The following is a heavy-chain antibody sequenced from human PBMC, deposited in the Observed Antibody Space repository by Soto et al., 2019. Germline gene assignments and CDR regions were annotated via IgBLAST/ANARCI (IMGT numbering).Heavy chain of an antibody. J-gene: IGHJ4*02. CDR1: GGTFSSYA. CDR3: AGAPRDGYNLYFDY. Sequence: GASVKVSCKASGGTFSSYAISWVRQAPGQGLEWMGGIIPIFGTANYAQKFQGRVTITADESTSTAYMELSSLRSEDTAVYYCAGAPRDGYNLYFDYWGQGTLVTVSS. CDR2: IIPIFGTA. D-gene: IGHD1-1*01. V-gene: IGHV1-69*13.